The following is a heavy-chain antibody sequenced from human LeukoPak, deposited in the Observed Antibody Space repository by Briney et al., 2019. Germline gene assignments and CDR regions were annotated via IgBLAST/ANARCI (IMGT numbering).Heavy chain of an antibody. V-gene: IGHV3-30-3*01. J-gene: IGHJ4*02. CDR3: ARVYYDYVWGSYRRYFDY. CDR1: GFTFSSYA. D-gene: IGHD3-16*02. Sequence: GRSLRLSCAASGFTFSSYAMRWVRQAPGKGLEWVAVISYDGSNKYYADSVKGRFTISRDNSKNTLYLQMNSLRAEDTAVDYCARVYYDYVWGSYRRYFDYWGQGTLVTVSS. CDR2: ISYDGSNK.